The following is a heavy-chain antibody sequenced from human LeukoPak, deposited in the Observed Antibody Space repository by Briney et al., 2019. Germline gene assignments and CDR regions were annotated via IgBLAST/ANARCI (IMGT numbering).Heavy chain of an antibody. CDR3: ARDNYDSSGYYYNFDS. V-gene: IGHV3-74*01. J-gene: IGHJ4*02. CDR2: IISDGSST. CDR1: GFTFSSYW. Sequence: GGSPRISCAASGFTFSSYWMHWVRQPPRVGVVWGSRIISDGSSTSFADSVKGRFTISRDNARNTLYLQMSSLRAEDTAVYYCARDNYDSSGYYYNFDSWGQGTLVTVSS. D-gene: IGHD3-22*01.